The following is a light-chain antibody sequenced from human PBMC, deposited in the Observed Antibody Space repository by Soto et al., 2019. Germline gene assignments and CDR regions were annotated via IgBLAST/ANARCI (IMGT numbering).Light chain of an antibody. CDR3: QQYNNWWT. CDR1: QSVSSN. J-gene: IGKJ1*01. V-gene: IGKV3-15*01. CDR2: GAS. Sequence: EIVITPPSAPPSLSPGGKETPPSRASQSVSSNLAWYQQKPGQAPRLLIYGASTRATGIPARFSGSGSGTEFTLTISSLQSEDFAVYYCQQYNNWWTFGQGTKVDIK.